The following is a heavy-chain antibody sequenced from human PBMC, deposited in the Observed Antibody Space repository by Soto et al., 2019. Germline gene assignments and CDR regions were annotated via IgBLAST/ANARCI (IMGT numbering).Heavy chain of an antibody. CDR2: IIPIFGTA. CDR1: GGTFSSYA. D-gene: IGHD3-16*02. Sequence: QVQLVQSGAEVQKPGSSVKVSCKASGGTFSSYAISWVRQAPGQGLEWMGGIIPIFGTANYAQKFQGRVTITADESTSTAYMELSSLRSEDTAVYYCAREGTTYYDYVWGSYRDYYFDYWGQGTLVTVSS. J-gene: IGHJ4*02. V-gene: IGHV1-69*01. CDR3: AREGTTYYDYVWGSYRDYYFDY.